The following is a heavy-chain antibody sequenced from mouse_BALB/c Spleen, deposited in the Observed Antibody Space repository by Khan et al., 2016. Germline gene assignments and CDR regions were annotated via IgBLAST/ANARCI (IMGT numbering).Heavy chain of an antibody. J-gene: IGHJ1*01. Sequence: QIQLVQSGPELKKPGETVKISCKASGFTFTDYSLHWVKQAPGKGLKWMGWIKTETGEPTYADDFKGRFAFSLETSASTAYLQINNLKSEDTATXFCARRVLWDFDVWGAGTTVTVSS. CDR2: IKTETGEP. D-gene: IGHD2-14*01. CDR1: GFTFTDYS. CDR3: ARRVLWDFDV. V-gene: IGHV9-2-1*01.